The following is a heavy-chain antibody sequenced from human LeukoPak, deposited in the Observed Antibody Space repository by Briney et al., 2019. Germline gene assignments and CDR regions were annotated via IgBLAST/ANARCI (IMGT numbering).Heavy chain of an antibody. Sequence: SQTLSLTCAISGDSVSGNSAAWAWIRQSPSRGLEWLGRTYYRSKWYNDYAVSVKSRITINPDTSKNQFSLQLNSVTPEDTAVYYCARELYCSSTSCYYYYMDVWGKGTTVTVSS. CDR1: GDSVSGNSAA. V-gene: IGHV6-1*01. J-gene: IGHJ6*03. CDR3: ARELYCSSTSCYYYYMDV. CDR2: TYYRSKWYN. D-gene: IGHD2-2*01.